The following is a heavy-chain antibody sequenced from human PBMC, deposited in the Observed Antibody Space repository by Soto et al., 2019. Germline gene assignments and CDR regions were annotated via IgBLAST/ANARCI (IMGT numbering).Heavy chain of an antibody. Sequence: GDSLKISCKGSGYSFTSYWIGWVRQMPGKGLEWMGIIYPGDSDTRYSPSFQGQVTISADKSISTAYLQWSSLKASDTAMYYCPRHSIPAYYDFWSGYSTRYYYYGMDVWGKGTTVNVSS. J-gene: IGHJ6*04. V-gene: IGHV5-51*01. CDR3: PRHSIPAYYDFWSGYSTRYYYYGMDV. D-gene: IGHD3-3*01. CDR2: IYPGDSDT. CDR1: GYSFTSYW.